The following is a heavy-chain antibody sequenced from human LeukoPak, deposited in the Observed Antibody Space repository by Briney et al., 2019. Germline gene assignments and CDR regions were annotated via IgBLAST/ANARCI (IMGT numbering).Heavy chain of an antibody. J-gene: IGHJ6*03. CDR1: GGSIGTYY. CDR2: IYTSGST. V-gene: IGHV4-4*07. D-gene: IGHD6-6*01. Sequence: SEPLSLTCTVSGGSIGTYYWSWIRQSPGKGLEWIGRIYTSGSTNYNPSLKSRVTMSVDTSKNQFSLKLSSVTAADTAVYYCARDDLRPYYYYYMDVWGKGTTVTVSS. CDR3: ARDDLRPYYYYYMDV.